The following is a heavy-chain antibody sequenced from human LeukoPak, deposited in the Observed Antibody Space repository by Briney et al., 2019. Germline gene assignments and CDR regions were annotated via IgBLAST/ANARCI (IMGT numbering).Heavy chain of an antibody. D-gene: IGHD2-2*01. CDR1: GFTFSSYS. V-gene: IGHV3-21*01. Sequence: PGGSLRLSCAASGFTFSSYSMNWVRQAPGKGLEWVSSISSSSSYIYYADSVKGRFTISRDNAKNSLYLQMNSLRAEDTAVYYCARDRGWHCSSTSCYADYMDVWGEGTTVTVSS. CDR2: ISSSSSYI. J-gene: IGHJ6*03. CDR3: ARDRGWHCSSTSCYADYMDV.